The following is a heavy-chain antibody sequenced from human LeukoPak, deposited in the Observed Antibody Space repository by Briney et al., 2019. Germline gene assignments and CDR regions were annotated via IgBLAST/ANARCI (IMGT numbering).Heavy chain of an antibody. J-gene: IGHJ4*02. D-gene: IGHD1-1*01. Sequence: ASVKVSCTASGYTFTDYFMHWVRQTPGQGLEWVGWIDPNSAGTLYSQKFQGRVSMTRDMSINTIYMELSSLRSDDTAVYYCAKEVGHNGRFDYWGQGTLVTVSP. V-gene: IGHV1-2*02. CDR3: AKEVGHNGRFDY. CDR2: IDPNSAGT. CDR1: GYTFTDYF.